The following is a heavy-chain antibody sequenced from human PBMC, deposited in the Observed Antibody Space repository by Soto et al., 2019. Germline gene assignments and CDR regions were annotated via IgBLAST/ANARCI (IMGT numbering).Heavy chain of an antibody. J-gene: IGHJ4*02. CDR2: IKSKTDGGTT. CDR1: GFTFSNAW. Sequence: PGGSLGLSCAASGFTFSNAWMNWVRQAPGKGLEWVGRIKSKTDGGTTDYAAPVKGRLTISRDDSKNTLYLQMNSLKTEDTAVYYCTGRYYYDSSGYYLDYWGQGTLVTVS. D-gene: IGHD3-22*01. V-gene: IGHV3-15*07. CDR3: TGRYYYDSSGYYLDY.